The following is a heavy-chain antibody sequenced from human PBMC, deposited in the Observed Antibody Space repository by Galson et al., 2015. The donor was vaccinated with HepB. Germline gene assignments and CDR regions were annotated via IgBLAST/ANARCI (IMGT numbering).Heavy chain of an antibody. V-gene: IGHV4-34*01. CDR2: INHSGST. J-gene: IGHJ4*02. CDR1: GFTFSSYS. Sequence: LRLSCAASGFTFSSYSMNWVRQAPGKGLEWIGEINHSGSTNYNPSLKSRVTISVDTSKNQFSLKLSSVTAADTAVYYCARQEYSGSYPTLFDYWGQGTLVTVSS. D-gene: IGHD1-26*01. CDR3: ARQEYSGSYPTLFDY.